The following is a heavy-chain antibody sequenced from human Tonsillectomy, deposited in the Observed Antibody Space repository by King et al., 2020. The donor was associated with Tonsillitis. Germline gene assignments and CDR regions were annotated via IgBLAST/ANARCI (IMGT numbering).Heavy chain of an antibody. V-gene: IGHV3-11*05. Sequence: VQLVESGGGLVKPGGSLRLSCAASGFRFTDYYMSWSRQAPGKGMVWVSYIIRSATYTNSADSVKGRFTISRDNAKNSVYLQMNSLRVEDTAVYYCAKGDYGGNPAYFDYWGQGILVTVSS. CDR2: IIRSATYT. J-gene: IGHJ4*02. D-gene: IGHD4-23*01. CDR3: AKGDYGGNPAYFDY. CDR1: GFRFTDYY.